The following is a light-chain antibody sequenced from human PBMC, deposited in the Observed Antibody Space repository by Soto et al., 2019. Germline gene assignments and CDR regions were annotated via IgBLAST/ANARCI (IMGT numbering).Light chain of an antibody. V-gene: IGKV4-1*01. CDR1: QSVLSSSNNWNY. CDR2: WAS. J-gene: IGKJ5*01. Sequence: IVMTQSPDSLAVSLGETTTITCKSSQSVLSSSNNWNYLAWFQQKPGQPPKALIYWASTRESGVPDRISGSGSVTDFTLTISSLQAEDGAVYYCQQYYNSPITFGQGTRLEIK. CDR3: QQYYNSPIT.